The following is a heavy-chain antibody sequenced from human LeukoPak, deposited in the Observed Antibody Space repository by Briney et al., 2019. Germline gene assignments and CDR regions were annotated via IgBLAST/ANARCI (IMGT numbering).Heavy chain of an antibody. CDR3: AKEGDTALVTGYFDL. Sequence: ASLKVSCKASGGTFGSYVISWVRQAPGQGLEWVGGIIPIFGTAHYAQKFQGRLTITADESTSTVYMEMSSLRSEDTAMYYCAKEGDTALVTGYFDLWGRGTLVTVSA. D-gene: IGHD5-18*01. CDR1: GGTFGSYV. V-gene: IGHV1-69*13. J-gene: IGHJ2*01. CDR2: IIPIFGTA.